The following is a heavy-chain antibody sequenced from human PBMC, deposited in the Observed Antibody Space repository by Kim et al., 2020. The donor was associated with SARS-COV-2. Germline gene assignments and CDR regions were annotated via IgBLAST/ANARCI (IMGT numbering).Heavy chain of an antibody. Sequence: SYNRSLKMPVTISVDPSKNQFSLQLTSVTAADTAVYYCARRSAPPSWFDPWGQGTLVTVFS. J-gene: IGHJ5*02. D-gene: IGHD3-3*01. CDR3: ARRSAPPSWFDP. V-gene: IGHV4-39*01.